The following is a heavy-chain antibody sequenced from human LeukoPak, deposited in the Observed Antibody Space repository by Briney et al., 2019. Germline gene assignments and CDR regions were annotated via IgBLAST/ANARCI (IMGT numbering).Heavy chain of an antibody. Sequence: GGSLRLSCAASGFTFSSYAMHWVRQAPGKGLEWVAVISYDGSNKYYADSVKGRFTISRDNPKNTLYLQMNSLRAEDTAVYYCARDLAVVTAFYFDYWGQGTLVTVSS. D-gene: IGHD2-21*02. J-gene: IGHJ4*02. V-gene: IGHV3-30*04. CDR1: GFTFSSYA. CDR3: ARDLAVVTAFYFDY. CDR2: ISYDGSNK.